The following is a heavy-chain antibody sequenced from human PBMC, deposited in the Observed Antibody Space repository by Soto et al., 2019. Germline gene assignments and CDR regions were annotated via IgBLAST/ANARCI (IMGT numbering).Heavy chain of an antibody. CDR1: GFSLSTSKMC. J-gene: IGHJ5*02. D-gene: IGHD5-18*01. CDR3: ARIHTKMGYPTGFDP. CDR2: IDWDDDK. V-gene: IGHV2-70*11. Sequence: SGPTLVNPTQTLTLTCTFSGFSLSTSKMCVSWIRQPPGKALEWLARIDWDDDKYYNTSLKTRLTISKDTSKNQVVLTMTNMDPVDTATYYCARIHTKMGYPTGFDPWGQGTLVTVSS.